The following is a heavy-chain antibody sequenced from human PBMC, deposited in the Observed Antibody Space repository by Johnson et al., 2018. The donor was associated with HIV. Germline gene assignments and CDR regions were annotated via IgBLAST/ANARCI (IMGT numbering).Heavy chain of an antibody. Sequence: VQLVESGGGLVQPGRSLRLSCAASGFTFDDYAMHWVRQAPGKGLEWVSGISWNSGSIGYADSVTGRFTISRDNAKNSLYLQMNSLGAEDTALYYCARGLLWFGEFSSRDAFDIWGQGTRVTVSS. V-gene: IGHV3-9*01. CDR3: ARGLLWFGEFSSRDAFDI. CDR2: ISWNSGSI. J-gene: IGHJ3*02. D-gene: IGHD3-10*01. CDR1: GFTFDDYA.